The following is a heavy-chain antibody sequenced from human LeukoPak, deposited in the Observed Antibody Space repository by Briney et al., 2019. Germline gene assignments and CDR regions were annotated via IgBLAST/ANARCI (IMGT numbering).Heavy chain of an antibody. CDR3: ARGSTLYYDILTGYYTPGPFDI. V-gene: IGHV4-61*08. Sequence: PSETLSLTCTVSGGSVSSAGYYWSWNRQPPGKGLEFIGYIHYSGSANYNPSLKSRVTISVDTSKNQFSLKLSSVTAADTAVYYCARGSTLYYDILTGYYTPGPFDIWGQGTMFTVSS. J-gene: IGHJ3*02. CDR2: IHYSGSA. D-gene: IGHD3-9*01. CDR1: GGSVSSAGYY.